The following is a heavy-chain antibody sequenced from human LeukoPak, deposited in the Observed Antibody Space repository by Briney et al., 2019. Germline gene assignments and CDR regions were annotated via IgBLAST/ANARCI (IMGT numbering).Heavy chain of an antibody. J-gene: IGHJ4*01. Sequence: GGSLRLSCVASGFTFSSYWMSWVRQAPGKGLEWVANINKDGSEKYYVDSVKGRFTISRDNAKNSLFLQMNSLRAGDTAVYYCASVGQSSGSYNFWGHGTLVTVSS. CDR2: INKDGSEK. CDR1: GFTFSSYW. D-gene: IGHD1-26*01. V-gene: IGHV3-7*01. CDR3: ASVGQSSGSYNF.